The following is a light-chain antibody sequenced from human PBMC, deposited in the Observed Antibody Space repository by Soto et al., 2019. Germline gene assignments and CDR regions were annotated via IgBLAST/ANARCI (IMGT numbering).Light chain of an antibody. Sequence: DIQMTQPPSSLSASVGDRVTMTCRASQTISSKLNWYQQKPGKVPKLLIYDASSLQSGVPSRFSGSGSGTDFTLTISSLQPEDFATYYCQQSYRSPPTFGQGTKVDIK. CDR2: DAS. V-gene: IGKV1-39*01. CDR1: QTISSK. J-gene: IGKJ1*01. CDR3: QQSYRSPPT.